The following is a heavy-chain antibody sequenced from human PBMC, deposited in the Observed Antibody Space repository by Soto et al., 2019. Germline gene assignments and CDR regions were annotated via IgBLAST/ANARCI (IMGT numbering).Heavy chain of an antibody. D-gene: IGHD6-19*01. Sequence: QVHLLMQSGAEVKKPGSSVKVSCKASGGNPSNSAISWVRQAPGQGLEWMGGIIPVFGIISYAQHFQGRVTITADESTSTAYMELSSLRVEDTAVYFCAGGRIVVAGSSAYYGMDVWGQGTAVTVSS. CDR3: AGGRIVVAGSSAYYGMDV. CDR2: IIPVFGII. V-gene: IGHV1-69*01. J-gene: IGHJ6*02. CDR1: GGNPSNSA.